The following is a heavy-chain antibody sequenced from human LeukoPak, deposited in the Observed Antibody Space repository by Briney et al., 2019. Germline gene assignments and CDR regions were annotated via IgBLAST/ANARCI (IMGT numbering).Heavy chain of an antibody. V-gene: IGHV1-18*01. Sequence: VASVKVSCKASSYTFTNYGINWVRQAPGQGLEWMGWISPYNENTKYAQKFQGRVTMTTDTSTSTAYMELSRLRSDDTAVFFCARGYYDSSDFEYFQHWGQGTLVTVSS. J-gene: IGHJ1*01. D-gene: IGHD3-22*01. CDR3: ARGYYDSSDFEYFQH. CDR1: SYTFTNYG. CDR2: ISPYNENT.